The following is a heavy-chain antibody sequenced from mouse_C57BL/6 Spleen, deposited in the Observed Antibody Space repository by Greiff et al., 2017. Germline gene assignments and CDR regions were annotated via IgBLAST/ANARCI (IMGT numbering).Heavy chain of an antibody. CDR1: GFTFTDYY. CDR2: IRNKANGYTT. Sequence: EVMLVESGGGLVQPGGSLSLSCAASGFTFTDYYMSWVRQPPGKALEWLGFIRNKANGYTTEYSASEKGRFTISRDNSQSILYLQMNALRAEDSATDYCARSDSEDWYVDGWGTGTTVTVSS. V-gene: IGHV7-3*01. CDR3: ARSDSEDWYVDG. D-gene: IGHD2-12*01. J-gene: IGHJ1*03.